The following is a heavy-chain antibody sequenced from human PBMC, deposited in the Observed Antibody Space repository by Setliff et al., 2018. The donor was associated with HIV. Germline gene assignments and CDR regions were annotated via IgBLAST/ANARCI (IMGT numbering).Heavy chain of an antibody. Sequence: SETLSLTCAVYGGSFSGYYWSWVRQPPEKGLEWIGEIDHSGSTIYNPSLKSRVTISIDTSKNQFSLKLTSVTAADTAVYYCARFSTSSGGTFDYWGQGTLVTVS. V-gene: IGHV4-34*01. D-gene: IGHD6-6*01. CDR1: GGSFSGYY. J-gene: IGHJ4*02. CDR2: IDHSGST. CDR3: ARFSTSSGGTFDY.